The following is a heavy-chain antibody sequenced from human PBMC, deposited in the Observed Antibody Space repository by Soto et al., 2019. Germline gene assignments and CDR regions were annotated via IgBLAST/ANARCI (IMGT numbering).Heavy chain of an antibody. Sequence: QVPLQESGPGLVKPSETLSLTCNVSGGSIRSYYWSWVRQPAGKPLEWIGRIYTSGSTNYNPSIKSRVSMSVDTSKNQLYREVTSVTAADTAVYYCAREGASGFGMDVWGLGTTVTVSS. D-gene: IGHD1-26*01. J-gene: IGHJ6*02. V-gene: IGHV4-4*07. CDR2: IYTSGST. CDR1: GGSIRSYY. CDR3: AREGASGFGMDV.